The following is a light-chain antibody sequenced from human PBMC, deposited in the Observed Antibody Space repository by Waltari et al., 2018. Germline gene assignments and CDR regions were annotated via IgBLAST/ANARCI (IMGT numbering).Light chain of an antibody. Sequence: YVLTQPPSVSVDPGKTARLTCGGDNIGSKSVSWYQQKPGQAPVLVMVYDSDRPSGSPERFSGSNPGNTATLTISWVEAGDEADYHCQVWDDVTDSGVFGGGTKLTVL. CDR1: NIGSKS. CDR3: QVWDDVTDSGV. J-gene: IGLJ3*02. V-gene: IGLV3-21*04. CDR2: YDS.